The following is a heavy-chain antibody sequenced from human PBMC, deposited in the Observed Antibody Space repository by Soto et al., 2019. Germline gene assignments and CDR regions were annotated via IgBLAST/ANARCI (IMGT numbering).Heavy chain of an antibody. J-gene: IGHJ4*02. D-gene: IGHD3-16*02. CDR3: ARFITFGGVIASPYFDY. Sequence: SETLSLTCTVSGGSISSGGYYWSWIRQHPGKGLEWIGYIYYSGSTYYNPSLKSRVTISVDTSKNQFSLKLSSVTAADTAVYYCARFITFGGVIASPYFDYWGQGTLVTVS. CDR2: IYYSGST. CDR1: GGSISSGGYY. V-gene: IGHV4-31*03.